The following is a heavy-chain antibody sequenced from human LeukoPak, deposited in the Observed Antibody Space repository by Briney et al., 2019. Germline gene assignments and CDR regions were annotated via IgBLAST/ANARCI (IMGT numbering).Heavy chain of an antibody. J-gene: IGHJ6*02. D-gene: IGHD2-2*01. Sequence: PGGCLRLACATYGFAFTHAWITWVRQAPGRGLGWVGRFKTNNQVGTKDYAAPVKGRFTNSRDDSKNTLYLQMNRLKTEDTAVYYCTIDDHCIRNSCFGPNYYYGLAVWGQGTTVTVPS. CDR1: GFAFTHAW. CDR2: FKTNNQVGTK. CDR3: TIDDHCIRNSCFGPNYYYGLAV. V-gene: IGHV3-15*01.